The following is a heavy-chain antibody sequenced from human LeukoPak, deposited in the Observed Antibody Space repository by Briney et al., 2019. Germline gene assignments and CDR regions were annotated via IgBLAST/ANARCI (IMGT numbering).Heavy chain of an antibody. V-gene: IGHV1-69*10. CDR3: ARDPDFWSGYYYMDV. D-gene: IGHD3-3*01. CDR2: IIAIIGIA. J-gene: IGHJ6*03. Sequence: SVKVSCKASGGTFSSYTMSWVRQAPGQGLEWMGRIIAIIGIANYAQNLQGGVTITADKSTSTAYMELSSLRSEDTAVYYCARDPDFWSGYYYMDVWGKGTTVTVSS. CDR1: GGTFSSYT.